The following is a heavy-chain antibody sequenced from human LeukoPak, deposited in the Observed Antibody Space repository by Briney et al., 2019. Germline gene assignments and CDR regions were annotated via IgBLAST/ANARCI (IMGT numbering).Heavy chain of an antibody. CDR1: DFTFSNYG. D-gene: IGHD5-24*01. V-gene: IGHV3-33*01. J-gene: IGHJ3*02. CDR3: ARVRRDGYNRDAFDI. CDR2: MYYAGTNQ. Sequence: PGRSLRLSCAASDFTFSNYGMHWLRQAPGKGREWVAVMYYAGTNQYYAASVKGRFTISRDNTNNRLYLQMNSLRAEDTAVYYCARVRRDGYNRDAFDIWGQGTMVTVSS.